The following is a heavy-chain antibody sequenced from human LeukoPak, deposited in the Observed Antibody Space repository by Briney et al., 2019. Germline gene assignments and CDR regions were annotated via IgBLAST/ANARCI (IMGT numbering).Heavy chain of an antibody. V-gene: IGHV3-48*01. CDR3: VRGTYGDYSFDL. CDR1: GFTFSGYS. J-gene: IGHJ4*02. Sequence: GGSLRLSCAASGFTFSGYSMNWVRQAPGKGLECVSFISSTGTTIYYADSVKGRFTISRDDAKVSLYLQMSSLRAEDTAVYYCVRGTYGDYSFDLWGQGTLVTVSS. CDR2: ISSTGTTI. D-gene: IGHD4-17*01.